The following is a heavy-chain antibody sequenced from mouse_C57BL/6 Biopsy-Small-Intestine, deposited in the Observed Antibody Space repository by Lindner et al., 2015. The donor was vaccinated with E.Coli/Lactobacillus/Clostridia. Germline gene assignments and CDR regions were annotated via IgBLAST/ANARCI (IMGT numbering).Heavy chain of an antibody. V-gene: IGHV1-66*01. J-gene: IGHJ3*01. CDR2: INPKNGDT. Sequence: SVKVSCKASGYTFTGYYIHWVRQAPGQGLEWMGWINPKNGDTHYAQKFQGRVTLTTDTSITTANMELSRLTSDDTAEYYCAAMGYCTGGICSGAEYFQHWGQGTLVIVS. CDR3: AAMGYCTGGICSGAEYFQH. CDR1: GYTFTGYY. D-gene: IGHD6-1*01.